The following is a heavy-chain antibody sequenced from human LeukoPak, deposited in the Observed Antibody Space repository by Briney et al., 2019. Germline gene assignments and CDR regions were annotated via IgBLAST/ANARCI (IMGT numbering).Heavy chain of an antibody. J-gene: IGHJ4*02. CDR3: AKGPGGFWDY. D-gene: IGHD5-12*01. CDR2: MTTSGNTI. Sequence: GGSLRLSCVVSGITFSGYSMIWVRQAPGKGLEWLSFMTTSGNTIFYAESVKDRFTISRDNAKKSLYLQMNSLRDEDTAVYYCAKGPGGFWDYWGQGTLVTVSS. CDR1: GITFSGYS. V-gene: IGHV3-48*02.